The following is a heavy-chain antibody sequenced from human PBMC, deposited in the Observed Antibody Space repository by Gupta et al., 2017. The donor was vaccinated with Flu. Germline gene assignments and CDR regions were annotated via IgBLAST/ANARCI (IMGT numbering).Heavy chain of an antibody. J-gene: IGHJ6*03. CDR3: ARDSVISPGPENYMDV. Sequence: EVQLVASGGNLIQPGGSLSLSCAASAFTVRTNYMSRLRQAPGKGLEWVARISSGDKIVYTDSVKDRFTISRDNSNNMLHLQMNSLRAEDTAVYYCARDSVISPGPENYMDVWGKGTTVTVSS. D-gene: IGHD3-10*01. CDR2: ISSGDKI. CDR1: AFTVRTNY. V-gene: IGHV3-53*01.